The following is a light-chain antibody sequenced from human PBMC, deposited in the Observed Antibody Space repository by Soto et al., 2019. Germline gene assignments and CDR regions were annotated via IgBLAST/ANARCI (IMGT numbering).Light chain of an antibody. CDR2: AAS. Sequence: GDRVTITCRASQSISSYLNWYQQKPGKAPKLLIYAASSLQSGVPSRFSGSGSGTDFTLTISSLQPEDFATYYCQQSYSTPRTVGQGTRLEIK. CDR1: QSISSY. CDR3: QQSYSTPRT. J-gene: IGKJ5*01. V-gene: IGKV1-39*01.